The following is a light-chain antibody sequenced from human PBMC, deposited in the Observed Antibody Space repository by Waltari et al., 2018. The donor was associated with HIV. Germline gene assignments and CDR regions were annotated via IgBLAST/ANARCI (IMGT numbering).Light chain of an antibody. CDR2: DLN. Sequence: QSALTQPRSVSGSPGHSVTISCTGTSSDVVLYQYVSWYRQHPGKAPKLLIYDLNDRPSGVPDRFSGSKSGTTASLTISGLQAEDEAFYYCCSYAGSYTLIFGGGTKLTVL. CDR1: SSDVVLYQY. V-gene: IGLV2-11*01. J-gene: IGLJ2*01. CDR3: CSYAGSYTLI.